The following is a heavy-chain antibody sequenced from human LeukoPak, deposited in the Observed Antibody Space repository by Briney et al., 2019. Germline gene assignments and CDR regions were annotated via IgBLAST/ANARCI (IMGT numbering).Heavy chain of an antibody. Sequence: GRSLRLSCAASGFSFEAYGMYWVRQAPGKGLEWVSGITWNSDDMAYADSVKGRFTISRDNAKNCLYLQMNSLTVEDTALYYCTRVTSWRTGFDYWGQGTLVTVSP. CDR3: TRVTSWRTGFDY. CDR2: ITWNSDDM. J-gene: IGHJ4*02. D-gene: IGHD1-1*01. V-gene: IGHV3-9*01. CDR1: GFSFEAYG.